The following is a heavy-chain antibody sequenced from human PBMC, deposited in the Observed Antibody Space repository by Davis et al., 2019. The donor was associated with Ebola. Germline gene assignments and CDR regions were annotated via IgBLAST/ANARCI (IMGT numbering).Heavy chain of an antibody. Sequence: HTGGSLRLSCAASGFTFSSYAMSWVRQAPGKGLVWVSRINSDGSSTSYADSVKGRFTISRDNAKNTLYLQMNSLRAEDTAVYYCALLWFGETDYYYGMDVWGQGTTVTVSS. D-gene: IGHD3-10*01. J-gene: IGHJ6*02. CDR2: INSDGSST. CDR3: ALLWFGETDYYYGMDV. CDR1: GFTFSSYA. V-gene: IGHV3-74*01.